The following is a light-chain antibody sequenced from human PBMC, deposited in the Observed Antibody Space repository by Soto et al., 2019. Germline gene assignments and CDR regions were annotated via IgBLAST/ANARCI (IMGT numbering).Light chain of an antibody. CDR2: RAS. CDR3: QQYDDRLRLT. Sequence: VLTQSQATLSVSPGERATLSCRASQNVKINLAWYQQKPGQAPRLLIFRASYRATGIPDRFSGSGSGTEFNLTINSLQSEDFAIYFCQQYDDRLRLTFAGGTKGAIK. J-gene: IGKJ4*01. CDR1: QNVKIN. V-gene: IGKV3D-15*01.